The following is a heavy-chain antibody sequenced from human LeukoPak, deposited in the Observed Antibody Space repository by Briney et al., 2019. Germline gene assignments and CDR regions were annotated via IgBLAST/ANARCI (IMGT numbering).Heavy chain of an antibody. D-gene: IGHD6-19*01. CDR3: VKDLTGWYSFDY. V-gene: IGHV3-64D*09. Sequence: GGSLRLSCLASRFTSSFCAMHWVRQAPGMGLEYVSGINDYGTTTHYGDSVRGRVTISRDDSKNTVHLQMSSLRAEDTAVYYCVKDLTGWYSFDYWGQGTLVTVSS. CDR2: INDYGTTT. CDR1: RFTSSFCA. J-gene: IGHJ4*02.